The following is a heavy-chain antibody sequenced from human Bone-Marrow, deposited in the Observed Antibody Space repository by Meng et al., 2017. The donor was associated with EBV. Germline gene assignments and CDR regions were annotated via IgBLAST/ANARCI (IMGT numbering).Heavy chain of an antibody. CDR2: INPNSGGT. D-gene: IGHD5-12*01. J-gene: IGHJ4*02. Sequence: QWQLVQSGDEVKKPGDQLQVACKASGYTFIGYYIHWVRQAPRQGLEWVGWINPNSGGTNYAEKFQGRVTMTRDTSITTAFMELSSLKSDDAAVYYCAMGLATDFDYWGQGTLVTVSS. CDR1: GYTFIGYY. CDR3: AMGLATDFDY. V-gene: IGHV1-2*02.